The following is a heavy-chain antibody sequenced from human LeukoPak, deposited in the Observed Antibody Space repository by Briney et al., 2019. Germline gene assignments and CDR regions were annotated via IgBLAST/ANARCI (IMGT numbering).Heavy chain of an antibody. V-gene: IGHV3-43*02. CDR1: GFTFDDYA. CDR2: ISGDGGST. Sequence: GGSLRLSCAASGFTFDDYAMHWVRQAPGKGLEWVSLISGDGGSTYYADSVEGRFTISRDNSKNSLYLQMNSLRTEDTALYYCAKQYSSSWYYYYYGMDVWGQGTTVTVSS. D-gene: IGHD6-13*01. CDR3: AKQYSSSWYYYYYGMDV. J-gene: IGHJ6*02.